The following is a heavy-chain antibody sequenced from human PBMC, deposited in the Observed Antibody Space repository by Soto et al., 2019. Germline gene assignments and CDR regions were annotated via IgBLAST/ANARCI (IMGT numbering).Heavy chain of an antibody. CDR1: GGSISSGSYY. CDR3: ARDLARDTALGY. J-gene: IGHJ4*02. D-gene: IGHD2-21*02. CDR2: INDSGST. Sequence: QVQLQESGPGLLKPSQALSLTCTVSGGSISSGSYYWSWIRQHPGKGLEWIGYINDSGSTYYNTSLKRRVTMSVDTSKNQFFLKLSSVTAADTAVYYCARDLARDTALGYWGQGTLVTVSS. V-gene: IGHV4-31*03.